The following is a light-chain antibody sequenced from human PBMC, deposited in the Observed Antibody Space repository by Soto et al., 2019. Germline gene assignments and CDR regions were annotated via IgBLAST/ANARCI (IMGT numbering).Light chain of an antibody. CDR3: QQYGSSPYT. V-gene: IGKV3-20*01. CDR1: QSITSSY. Sequence: DIVLTQSPGTLSLSPGERATLSCRASQSITSSYLAWYQQKPGQAPRLLMYGASNRATGIPDRFSGTGSGTDFTLTISRPEPEDFAVYYCQQYGSSPYTFGLGTKVDIK. J-gene: IGKJ2*01. CDR2: GAS.